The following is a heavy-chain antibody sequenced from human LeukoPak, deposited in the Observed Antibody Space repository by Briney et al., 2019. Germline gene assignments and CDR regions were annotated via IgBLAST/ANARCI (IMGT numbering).Heavy chain of an antibody. CDR2: IDWDDDK. D-gene: IGHD6-19*01. V-gene: IGHV2-70*04. Sequence: SGPALVKPTQTLTLTCTFSGFSLSTTKMRVSWIRQPPGKALEWLARIDWDDDKFYSTSLETRLTISKDTSKNQVVLTVTNMDPVDTATYYCARSIAVAGYYFDYWGQGTLVTVSS. CDR3: ARSIAVAGYYFDY. J-gene: IGHJ4*02. CDR1: GFSLSTTKMR.